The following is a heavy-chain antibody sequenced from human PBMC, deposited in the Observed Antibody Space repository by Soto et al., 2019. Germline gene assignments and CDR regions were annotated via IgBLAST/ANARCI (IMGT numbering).Heavy chain of an antibody. CDR3: NRGSEYNFWSGYL. CDR1: GGTSTRYA. CDR2: IVPMFRTS. V-gene: IGHV1-69*06. Sequence: QERLVQSGAEVRKPGSSVKVSCKVTGGTSTRYAINWVRQAPKQGLEWMGGIVPMFRTSKYAQKFQGRVTITADTSTNIAYMGLRSLRSEDTAVYYCNRGSEYNFWSGYLWGQGTLVSVSS. J-gene: IGHJ4*02. D-gene: IGHD3-3*01.